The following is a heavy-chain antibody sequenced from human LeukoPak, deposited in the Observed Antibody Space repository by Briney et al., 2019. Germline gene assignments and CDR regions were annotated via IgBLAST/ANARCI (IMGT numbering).Heavy chain of an antibody. CDR2: ISDRGGST. CDR3: AKDRLEDQLLSLFDS. J-gene: IGHJ4*02. D-gene: IGHD1-1*01. V-gene: IGHV3-23*01. CDR1: GFTFRTYA. Sequence: PGGSLRLSCAASGFTFRTYAMAWVRQAPGKGLEWVSIISDRGGSTFYADSVKGRFSLSRDNSRNTLYLQMNGLRAEDTAIYYCAKDRLEDQLLSLFDSWGQGTLVTVSS.